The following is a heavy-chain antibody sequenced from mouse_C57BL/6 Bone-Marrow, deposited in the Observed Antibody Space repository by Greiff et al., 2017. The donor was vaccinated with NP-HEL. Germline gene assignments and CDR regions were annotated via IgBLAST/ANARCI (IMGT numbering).Heavy chain of an antibody. CDR2: INYDGSST. V-gene: IGHV5-16*01. D-gene: IGHD2-4*01. CDR1: GFTFSDYY. J-gene: IGHJ3*01. CDR3: ARLDYAFAY. Sequence: VQLKESEGGLVQPGSSMKLSCTASGFTFSDYYMAWVRQVPEKGLEWVANINYDGSSTYYLDSLKSRFIISRDNAKNILYLQMSSLKSEDTATYYCARLDYAFAYWGQGTLVTVSA.